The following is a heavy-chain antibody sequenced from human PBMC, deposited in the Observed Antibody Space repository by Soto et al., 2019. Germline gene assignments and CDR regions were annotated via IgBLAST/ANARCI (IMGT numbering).Heavy chain of an antibody. Sequence: QVPLVESGGGVVQPGRSLRLSCAASGFTFSSYAMHWVRQAPGKGLEWVAVISYDGSNKYYADSVKGRFTISRDNSKNTLYLQMNSLRAEDTAVYYCARDDYDILTGYSYYYYYGMDVWGQGTTVTVSS. CDR1: GFTFSSYA. V-gene: IGHV3-30-3*01. CDR2: ISYDGSNK. J-gene: IGHJ6*02. CDR3: ARDDYDILTGYSYYYYYGMDV. D-gene: IGHD3-9*01.